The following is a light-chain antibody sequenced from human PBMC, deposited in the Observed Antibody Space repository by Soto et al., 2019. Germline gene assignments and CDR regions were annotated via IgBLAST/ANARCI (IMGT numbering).Light chain of an antibody. V-gene: IGKV1-39*01. CDR3: QQSLSTPPT. CDR2: AAS. CDR1: QSIGTY. J-gene: IGKJ2*01. Sequence: DIQMTQSPSSLSASVGDRVTITCRASQSIGTYLIWYLQKPGKAPQLLILAASSLQTGVPSRFSGSGSGTEFTLTISSLQPEDFASFYCQQSLSTPPTFGQGTKLAIK.